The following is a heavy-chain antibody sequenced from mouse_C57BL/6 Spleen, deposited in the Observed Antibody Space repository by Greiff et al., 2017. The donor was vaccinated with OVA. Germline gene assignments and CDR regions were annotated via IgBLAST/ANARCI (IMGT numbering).Heavy chain of an antibody. Sequence: QVQLQQPGAELVRPGSSVKLSCKASGYTFTSYWMHWVKQRPIQGLEWIGNIDPSDSETHYNQKFKDKATLTVDKSSSTAYMQLSSLTSKDSAVYYCARGIDGSSWFAYWGQGTLVTVSA. D-gene: IGHD2-3*01. CDR2: IDPSDSET. V-gene: IGHV1-52*01. CDR1: GYTFTSYW. J-gene: IGHJ3*01. CDR3: ARGIDGSSWFAY.